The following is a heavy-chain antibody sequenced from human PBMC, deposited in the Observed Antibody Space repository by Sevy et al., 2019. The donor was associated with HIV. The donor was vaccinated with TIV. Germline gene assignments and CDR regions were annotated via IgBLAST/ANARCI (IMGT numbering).Heavy chain of an antibody. J-gene: IGHJ4*02. V-gene: IGHV3-23*01. CDR2: ISGSGDRT. CDR1: GFTFGDYA. D-gene: IGHD3-22*01. Sequence: GGSLRLSCTASGFTFGDYAMSWVRQAPGKGLEWVSAISGSGDRTYYADSVKGRFTISRDNSKYTLYLQMNSLRVEDTAVYYCAKPPHYYDSSGYYGGIDYWGQGTLVTVSS. CDR3: AKPPHYYDSSGYYGGIDY.